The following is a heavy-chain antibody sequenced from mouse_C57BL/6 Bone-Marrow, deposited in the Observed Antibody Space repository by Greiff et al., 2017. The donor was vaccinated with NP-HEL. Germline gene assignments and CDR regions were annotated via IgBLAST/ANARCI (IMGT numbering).Heavy chain of an antibody. CDR3: ARRGDFDY. CDR1: GFTFSSYG. V-gene: IGHV5-6*01. CDR2: SSSGGSYT. J-gene: IGHJ2*01. Sequence: VQLKQSGGDLVKPGGSLKLSCAASGFTFSSYGMSWVRQTPDKRLEWVATSSSGGSYTYYPDSVKGRFTISRDNAKNTLYLQMSSLKSEDTAMYYCARRGDFDYWGRGTTLTVSS.